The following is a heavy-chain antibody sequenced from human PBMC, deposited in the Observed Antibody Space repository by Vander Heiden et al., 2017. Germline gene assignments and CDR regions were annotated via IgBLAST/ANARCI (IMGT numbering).Heavy chain of an antibody. CDR2: ISSSSSYI. Sequence: EVQLVESGGGLVKPGGPLRLSCAASGVTFRSYSMNWVRQAPGKGLEWVSSISSSSSYIYYADSVKGRFTISRDNAKNSLYLQMNSLRAEDTAVYYCARDEGYSYGTFDFDYWGQGTLVTVSS. CDR3: ARDEGYSYGTFDFDY. D-gene: IGHD5-18*01. V-gene: IGHV3-21*01. CDR1: GVTFRSYS. J-gene: IGHJ4*02.